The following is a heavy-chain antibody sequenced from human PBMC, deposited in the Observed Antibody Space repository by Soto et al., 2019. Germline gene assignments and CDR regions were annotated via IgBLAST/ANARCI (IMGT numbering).Heavy chain of an antibody. CDR1: GFTFSSYS. J-gene: IGHJ4*02. CDR2: ISSSSSTI. Sequence: GGSLRLSCAASGFTFSSYSMNWVRQAPGKGLEWVSYISSSSSTIYYADSVKGRFTISRENAKNSLYLQMNSLRAEDTAVYYWAREGRIAAAGRGGGDYWGQGTLVTVSS. V-gene: IGHV3-48*01. CDR3: AREGRIAAAGRGGGDY. D-gene: IGHD6-13*01.